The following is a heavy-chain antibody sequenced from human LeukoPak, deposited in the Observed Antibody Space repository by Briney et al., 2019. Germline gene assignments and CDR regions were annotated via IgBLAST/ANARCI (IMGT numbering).Heavy chain of an antibody. CDR3: ARGADLHYYMDV. J-gene: IGHJ6*03. CDR1: GGTFSSYA. V-gene: IGHV1-69*01. CDR2: IIPIFGTA. Sequence: SVKVSCKASGGTFSSYAISWVRQAPGQGLEWMGGIIPIFGTANYAQKFQGRVTITADESTSTAYMELSSLRSEDTAVYYCARGADLHYYMDVWGKGTTVTVSS.